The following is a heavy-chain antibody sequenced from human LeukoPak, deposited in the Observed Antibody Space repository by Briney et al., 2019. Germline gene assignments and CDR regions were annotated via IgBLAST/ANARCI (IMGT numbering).Heavy chain of an antibody. V-gene: IGHV4-31*03. J-gene: IGHJ3*02. CDR2: VYYSGTA. CDR1: GGSIRNGDYY. CDR3: ATTGDLDAFDI. D-gene: IGHD7-27*01. Sequence: SETLSLTCTVSGGSIRNGDYYWSWIRQYPGRGLAWIANVYYSGTAYYNPSLQSRVSTSVDTSKNQVSLKLYSVTAADTAVYYCATTGDLDAFDIWGQGTMVSVSS.